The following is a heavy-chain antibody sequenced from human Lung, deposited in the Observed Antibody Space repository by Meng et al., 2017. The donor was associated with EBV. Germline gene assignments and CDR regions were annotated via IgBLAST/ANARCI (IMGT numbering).Heavy chain of an antibody. CDR1: GATVFSNRSA. V-gene: IGHV6-1*01. J-gene: IGHJ4*02. CDR3: TRESTTGCVDY. Sequence: QDQLQQSGTALVKPSPPRALHAALSGATVFSNRSAWNWIRQSPSRGLEWLGSAFDRSMWYNHYALSVESRITINADTSKNQFALQLKSVTPQDTAVYYCTRESTTGCVDYWGQGTLVTVSS. D-gene: IGHD1-1*01. CDR2: AFDRSMWYN.